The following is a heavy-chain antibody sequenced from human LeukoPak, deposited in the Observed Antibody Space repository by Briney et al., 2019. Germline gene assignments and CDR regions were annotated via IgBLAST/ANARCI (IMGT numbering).Heavy chain of an antibody. V-gene: IGHV1-69*05. D-gene: IGHD6-6*01. J-gene: IGHJ5*02. CDR1: GGTFSSYA. CDR3: ARDGYSSSSFVGWFDP. CDR2: IIPIFGTA. Sequence: GASVKVSCKASGGTFSSYAISWVRQAPGQGLEWMGAIIPIFGTANYAQKFQGRVTITTDESTSTAYMELSSLRSEDTAVYYCARDGYSSSSFVGWFDPWAQGTLVTVSS.